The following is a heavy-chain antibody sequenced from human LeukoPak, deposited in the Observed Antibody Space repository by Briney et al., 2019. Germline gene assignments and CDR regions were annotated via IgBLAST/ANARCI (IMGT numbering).Heavy chain of an antibody. CDR3: AKRPSSGYLVDY. D-gene: IGHD3-22*01. J-gene: IGHJ4*02. Sequence: QPGRSLRLSCAASGFTFSSYGMHWVRQAPGKGLEWVAVISYDGSNKYYADSVKGRFTISRDNSKNTLYLQMNSLRAEDTAVYYCAKRPSSGYLVDYWGQGTLVTVSS. V-gene: IGHV3-30*18. CDR2: ISYDGSNK. CDR1: GFTFSSYG.